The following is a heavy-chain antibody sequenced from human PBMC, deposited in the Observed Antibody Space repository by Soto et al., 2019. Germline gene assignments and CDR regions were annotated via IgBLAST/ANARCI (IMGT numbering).Heavy chain of an antibody. CDR3: ARMGADWLLFGAFDI. CDR2: ISAYNGNT. D-gene: IGHD3-9*01. J-gene: IGHJ3*02. Sequence: QVQLVQSGAEVKKPGASVKVSCKASGYTFTSYGISWVRQAPGQGLEWMGWISAYNGNTNYAQKLQGRVTMTTGTSTSTAYMGLRRLRSDDTGVYYCARMGADWLLFGAFDIWGQGTMVTVSS. V-gene: IGHV1-18*01. CDR1: GYTFTSYG.